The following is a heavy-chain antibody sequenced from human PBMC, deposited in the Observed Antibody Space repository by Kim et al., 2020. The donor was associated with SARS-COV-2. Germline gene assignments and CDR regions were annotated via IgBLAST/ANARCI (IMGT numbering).Heavy chain of an antibody. CDR2: ISAYNGNT. Sequence: ASVKVSCKASGYTFTSYGISWVRQAPGQGLEWMGWISAYNGNTNYAQKLQGRVTMTTDTSTSTAYMELRSLRSDDTAVYYCARDEVGLLWFGELSRWFDPWGQGTLVTVSS. D-gene: IGHD3-10*01. V-gene: IGHV1-18*01. CDR1: GYTFTSYG. CDR3: ARDEVGLLWFGELSRWFDP. J-gene: IGHJ5*02.